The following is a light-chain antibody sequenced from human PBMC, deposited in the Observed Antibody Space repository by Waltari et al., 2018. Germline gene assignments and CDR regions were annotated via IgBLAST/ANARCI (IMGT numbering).Light chain of an antibody. J-gene: IGKJ2*01. Sequence: DIQMTQSPSSLSAAVGDRVTITCQATQDITTSVSWVQQKPAEPPQRLISDASTMQPSVPSSSTGTGSVTALSFSVSDLQPEDSATYYSQHIHLLPYTFVRRAKLQIK. CDR3: QHIHLLPYT. CDR1: QDITTS. V-gene: IGKV1-33*01. CDR2: DAS.